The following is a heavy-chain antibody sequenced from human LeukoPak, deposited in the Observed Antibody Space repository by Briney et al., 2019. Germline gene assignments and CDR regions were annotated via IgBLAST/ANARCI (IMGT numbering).Heavy chain of an antibody. D-gene: IGHD3-9*01. CDR1: GGSISSYY. CDR2: IYTSGST. CDR3: ARGIILAGYYRY. V-gene: IGHV4-4*07. Sequence: SETLSLTCTVSGGSISSYYWSWIRQPAGKGLEWIGRIYTSGSTNYNPSLKSRVTISVDTSKNQFSLRLSSVTAADTAVYYCARGIILAGYYRYWGQGTLVTVSS. J-gene: IGHJ4*02.